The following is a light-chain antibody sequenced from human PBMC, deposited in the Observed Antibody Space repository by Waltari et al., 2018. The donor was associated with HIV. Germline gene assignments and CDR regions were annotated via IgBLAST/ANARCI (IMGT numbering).Light chain of an antibody. V-gene: IGKV4-1*01. CDR3: QQYYSSPYT. CDR2: WAS. Sequence: DIVMTQSPDSLTVSLGERATINCQSSQTILNRSINKNSLAWYRQKPGQPPKLLIYWASTREFGVPDRFSGSGSGTDFTLTISSLQAEDVAVYYCQQYYSSPYTFGQGTKLEIK. CDR1: QTILNRSINKNS. J-gene: IGKJ2*01.